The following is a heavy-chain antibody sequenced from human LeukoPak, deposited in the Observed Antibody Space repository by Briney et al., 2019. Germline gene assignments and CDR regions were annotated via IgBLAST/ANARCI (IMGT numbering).Heavy chain of an antibody. J-gene: IGHJ4*02. CDR1: GGSISSYY. CDR2: IYYSGST. CDR3: ARDTSGYRRGSFDY. Sequence: PSETLSLTCTVSGGSISSYYWSWIRQPPGKELGWSGYIYYSGSTSYNPSLKSRVTISVDTSNNQFSLKLSSVTAADTAVYYCARDTSGYRRGSFDYWGQGTLVTVSS. D-gene: IGHD3-22*01. V-gene: IGHV4-59*01.